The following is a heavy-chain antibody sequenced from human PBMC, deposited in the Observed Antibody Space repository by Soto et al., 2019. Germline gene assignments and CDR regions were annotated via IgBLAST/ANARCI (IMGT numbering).Heavy chain of an antibody. D-gene: IGHD3-10*01. CDR1: GGSIRSGDYF. CDR3: ARDSPRITMVRGVL. J-gene: IGHJ4*02. CDR2: IYYSGST. Sequence: SETLSLTRPVSGGSIRSGDYFWGWVRQPPGKGLEWIGYIYYSGSTYYNPSLKSRVTISVDRSKNQFSLKLSSVTAADTAVYYCARDSPRITMVRGVLWGQGTLVTVSS. V-gene: IGHV4-30-4*01.